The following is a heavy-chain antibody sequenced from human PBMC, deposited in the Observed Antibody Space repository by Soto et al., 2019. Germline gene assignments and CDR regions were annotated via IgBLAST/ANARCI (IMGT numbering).Heavy chain of an antibody. V-gene: IGHV3-13*05. Sequence: EVQLVESGGGLVQPGGSLRLSCAASGFTFRNYDMHWVRQGTGKGLEWVSGISAAGDPDYADSVEGRFTISRENAQNSFFLQMNSLRVGDTAVYYCARTARDFYGLDVWGQGTRVIVSS. CDR2: ISAAGDP. D-gene: IGHD2-21*02. CDR1: GFTFRNYD. J-gene: IGHJ6*02. CDR3: ARTARDFYGLDV.